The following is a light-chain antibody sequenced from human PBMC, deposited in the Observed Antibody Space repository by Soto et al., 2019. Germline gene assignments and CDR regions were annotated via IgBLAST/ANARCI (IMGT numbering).Light chain of an antibody. CDR2: EVN. CDR1: SSDVGGYDY. V-gene: IGLV2-8*01. Sequence: QSALTQPPSASGSPGQSVTISCTGTSSDVGGYDYVSWYQQHPGKAPKLMMYEVNKRPSGVPDRFSGSKSGNTASLTVSGLQAEDEADYYCSSYAGSNNVVFGGGTQLTVL. J-gene: IGLJ2*01. CDR3: SSYAGSNNVV.